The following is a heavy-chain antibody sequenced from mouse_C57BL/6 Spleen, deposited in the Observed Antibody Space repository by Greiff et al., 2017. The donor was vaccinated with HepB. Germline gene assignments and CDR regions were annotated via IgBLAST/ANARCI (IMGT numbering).Heavy chain of an antibody. CDR1: GYTFTSYW. CDR2: IDPSDSYT. D-gene: IGHD1-1*01. J-gene: IGHJ3*01. CDR3: ARDYYGSSGFAY. V-gene: IGHV1-59*01. Sequence: VKLMESGAELVRPGTSVKLSCKASGYTFTSYWMHWVKQRPGQGLEWIGVIDPSDSYTNYNQKFKGKATLTVDTSSSTAYMQLSSLTSEDSAVYYCARDYYGSSGFAYWGQGTLVTVSA.